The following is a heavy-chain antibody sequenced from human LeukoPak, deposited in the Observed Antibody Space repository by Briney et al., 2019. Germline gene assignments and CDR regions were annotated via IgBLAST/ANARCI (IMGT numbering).Heavy chain of an antibody. D-gene: IGHD6-13*01. CDR3: ARIPNIAAAGTSFDY. CDR2: ISSSSSYI. J-gene: IGHJ4*02. CDR1: GGSFSGYY. Sequence: ETLSLTCAVYGGSFSGYYWSWIRQPPGKGLEWVSSISSSSSYIYYADSVKGRFTISRDNAKNSLYLQMNSLRAEDTAVYYCARIPNIAAAGTSFDYWGQGTLVAVSS. V-gene: IGHV3-21*01.